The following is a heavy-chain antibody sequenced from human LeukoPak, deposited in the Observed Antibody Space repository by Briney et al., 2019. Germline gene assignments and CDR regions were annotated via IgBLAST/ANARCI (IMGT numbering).Heavy chain of an antibody. CDR2: ISGNGGSL. CDR3: AKRDAYDSSGFSPLFDY. J-gene: IGHJ4*02. Sequence: GGSLRLSCAASGFTFRSYWMSWVRQAPGKGLEWVSAISGNGGSLYYADSVKGRFTISRDNSKSALYLQVNSLRAEDTAVYYCAKRDAYDSSGFSPLFDYWGQGTLVTVSS. D-gene: IGHD3-22*01. V-gene: IGHV3-23*01. CDR1: GFTFRSYW.